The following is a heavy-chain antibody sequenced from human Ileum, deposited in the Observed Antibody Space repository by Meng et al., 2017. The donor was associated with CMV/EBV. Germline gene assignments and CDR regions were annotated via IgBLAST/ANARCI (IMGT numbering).Heavy chain of an antibody. J-gene: IGHJ3*02. CDR1: GFTLSSYW. Sequence: GGSLRLSCAASGFTLSSYWMSWVRQAPGKGLEWVANINQDGSEEYSVDSLKGRFTISRDNAKNSLYLQMNSLRAEDTAVYYCARDPSTFDAFDIWGLGTMVTVSS. D-gene: IGHD2/OR15-2a*01. CDR2: INQDGSEE. V-gene: IGHV3-7*01. CDR3: ARDPSTFDAFDI.